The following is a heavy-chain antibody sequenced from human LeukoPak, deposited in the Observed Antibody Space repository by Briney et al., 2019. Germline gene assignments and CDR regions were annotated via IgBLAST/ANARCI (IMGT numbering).Heavy chain of an antibody. CDR1: GGSVSSGSYY. CDR3: ASLGYCSSTSCYACEY. J-gene: IGHJ4*02. Sequence: PSETLSLTCTVSGGSVSSGSYYWSWIRQPPGKGLEWIGYIYYSGNTNYNPSLKSRVTISVDTSKNQFSLKLSSVTAADTAVYYCASLGYCSSTSCYACEYWGQPPLVTVSS. V-gene: IGHV4-61*01. CDR2: IYYSGNT. D-gene: IGHD2-2*01.